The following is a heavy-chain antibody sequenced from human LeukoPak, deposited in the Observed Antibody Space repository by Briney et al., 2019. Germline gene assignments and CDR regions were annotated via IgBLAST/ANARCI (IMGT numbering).Heavy chain of an antibody. D-gene: IGHD2-2*02. CDR2: IIPIFGTA. J-gene: IGHJ3*02. CDR3: ARVALGYCSSTSCYRGAFDI. CDR1: GGTFSSYA. V-gene: IGHV1-69*05. Sequence: GASVKVSCKASGGTFSSYAISWVRQAPGQGLEWMGGIIPIFGTANYAQKFQGRVTITTDESTSTAYMELSSLRSEDTAVYYCARVALGYCSSTSCYRGAFDIWGQGTMVTVSS.